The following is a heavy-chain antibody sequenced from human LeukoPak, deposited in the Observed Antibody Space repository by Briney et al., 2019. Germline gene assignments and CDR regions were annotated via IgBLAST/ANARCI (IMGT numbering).Heavy chain of an antibody. CDR3: AKEASSGYYTALYFDF. V-gene: IGHV3-23*01. CDR1: RFTFSSYA. D-gene: IGHD3-22*01. J-gene: IGHJ4*02. CDR2: LSGTGGTT. Sequence: GGSLRLSCAVSRFTFSSYAMSWVRQAPGKGLEWVSGLSGTGGTTYSADSVKGRFTISRDNSKNTLYLQMNSLRAEDTAIYYCAKEASSGYYTALYFDFWGQGTLVTVSS.